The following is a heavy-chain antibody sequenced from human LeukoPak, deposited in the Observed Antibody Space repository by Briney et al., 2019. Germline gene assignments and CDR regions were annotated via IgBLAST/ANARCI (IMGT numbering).Heavy chain of an antibody. J-gene: IGHJ3*02. Sequence: KPSQTLSLTCTVSGDSISSYYWSWIRQPPGKGLEWIGYIYYRGGTDYNPSLKSRVTISVDTSKNQFSLKLRSVTAADTAVYYCARHVTISGPYDASDIWGQGTMVTVSP. CDR1: GDSISSYY. CDR2: IYYRGGT. V-gene: IGHV4-59*08. D-gene: IGHD5-24*01. CDR3: ARHVTISGPYDASDI.